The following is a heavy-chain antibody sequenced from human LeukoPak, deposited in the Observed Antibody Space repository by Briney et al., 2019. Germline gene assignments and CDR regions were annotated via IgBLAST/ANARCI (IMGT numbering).Heavy chain of an antibody. CDR1: GFTFSSYS. V-gene: IGHV3-48*04. CDR3: ASTYYYDNSGYYLH. D-gene: IGHD3-22*01. CDR2: ISSSGGTI. Sequence: GGSLRLSCAASGFTFSSYSMNWVRQAPGKGLEWVSYISSSGGTIYDADSVKGRFTISRDNAKNSLYLQMNNLRAEDTAVYYCASTYYYDNSGYYLHWGQGTLVTVSS. J-gene: IGHJ4*02.